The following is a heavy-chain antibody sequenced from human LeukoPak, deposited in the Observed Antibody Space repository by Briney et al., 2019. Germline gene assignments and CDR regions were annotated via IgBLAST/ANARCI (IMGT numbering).Heavy chain of an antibody. CDR1: GYTFTNYY. CDR3: ARWTTTFLDY. J-gene: IGHJ4*02. Sequence: ASVKLSCKASGYTFTNYYIHWVRQPPGPGIEWMGISNPSGDSTNYAQKFQGRVTMTRDTSTSTVYMDLSSLRSEDTAVYYCARWTTTFLDYWGQGTLVTVSS. V-gene: IGHV1-46*01. CDR2: SNPSGDST. D-gene: IGHD1-1*01.